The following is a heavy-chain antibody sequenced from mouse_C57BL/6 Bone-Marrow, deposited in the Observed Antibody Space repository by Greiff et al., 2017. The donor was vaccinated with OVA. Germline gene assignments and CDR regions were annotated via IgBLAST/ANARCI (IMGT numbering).Heavy chain of an antibody. CDR1: GYTFTSYW. D-gene: IGHD1-1*01. CDR2: IDPSDSYT. J-gene: IGHJ2*01. Sequence: QVQLQQPGAELVKPGASVKLSCKASGYTFTSYWMQWVKQRPGQGLEWIGEIDPSDSYTNYNQKFKGKATLTVDTSASTAYMQLSSLTSEDSAVYYCASSFITTVVDYWGQGTTLTVSS. V-gene: IGHV1-50*01. CDR3: ASSFITTVVDY.